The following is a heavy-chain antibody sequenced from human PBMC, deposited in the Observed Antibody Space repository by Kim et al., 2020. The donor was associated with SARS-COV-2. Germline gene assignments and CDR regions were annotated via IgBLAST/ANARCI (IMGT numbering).Heavy chain of an antibody. CDR3: AKEWGLQLWLPFDY. D-gene: IGHD5-18*01. Sequence: DSVKGPVTISRDNSKNTLYLQMTSLRAEDTAVYYCAKEWGLQLWLPFDYWGQGTLVTVSS. V-gene: IGHV3-23*01. J-gene: IGHJ4*02.